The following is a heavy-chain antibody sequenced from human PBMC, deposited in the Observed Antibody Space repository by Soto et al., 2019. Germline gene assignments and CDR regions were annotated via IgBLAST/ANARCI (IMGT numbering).Heavy chain of an antibody. CDR3: ARDRQDVMDV. J-gene: IGHJ6*02. V-gene: IGHV5-51*01. CDR1: GYCFTSYW. Sequence: EESLKISCKGSGYCFTSYWLGCLSQMAGKGLEWVGIIYPGESDTRYSPSFQGQVTISADKSISTAYLQWSSLKASDTAMYYCARDRQDVMDVWGQGCTVIVAS. CDR2: IYPGESDT.